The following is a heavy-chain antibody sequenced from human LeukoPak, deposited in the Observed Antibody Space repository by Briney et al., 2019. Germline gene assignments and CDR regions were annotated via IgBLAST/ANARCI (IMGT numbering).Heavy chain of an antibody. D-gene: IGHD6-19*01. CDR2: ISYSGST. CDR1: GGSISSSTYY. V-gene: IGHV4-39*01. J-gene: IGHJ4*02. Sequence: SETLSLTCSVSGGSISSSTYYWGWLRQPPGKGLEWIGNISYSGSTYYNPSLKSRVTISVDTSKNQFSLKLSSVTAADTAVYYCARRGYSSDWYDYWGQGTLVTVSS. CDR3: ARRGYSSDWYDY.